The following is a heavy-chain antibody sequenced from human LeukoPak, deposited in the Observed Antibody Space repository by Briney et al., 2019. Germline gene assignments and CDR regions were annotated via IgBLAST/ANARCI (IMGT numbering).Heavy chain of an antibody. Sequence: GGSLRLSCAASGFTFSSYSMNWVRQAPGKGLEWASSISSSSSYIYYADSVKGRFTISRDNAKNSLYLQMNSLRAEDTAVYYCARVGVRGVIYYYMDVWGKGTRVTVSS. CDR2: ISSSSSYI. CDR3: ARVGVRGVIYYYMDV. J-gene: IGHJ6*03. CDR1: GFTFSSYS. D-gene: IGHD3-10*01. V-gene: IGHV3-21*01.